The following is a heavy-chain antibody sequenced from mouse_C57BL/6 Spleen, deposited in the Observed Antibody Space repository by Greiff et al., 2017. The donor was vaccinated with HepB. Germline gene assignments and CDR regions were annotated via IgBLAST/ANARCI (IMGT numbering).Heavy chain of an antibody. J-gene: IGHJ1*03. D-gene: IGHD1-1*01. V-gene: IGHV5-6*02. CDR3: ARPFITTVNWYFDV. CDR1: GFTFSSYG. CDR2: ISSGGSYT. Sequence: DVRLVESGGDLVKPGGSLKLSCAASGFTFSSYGMSWVRQTPDKRLEWVATISSGGSYTYYPDSVKGRFTISRDNAKNTLYLQMSSLKSEDTAMYYCARPFITTVNWYFDVWGTGTTVTVSS.